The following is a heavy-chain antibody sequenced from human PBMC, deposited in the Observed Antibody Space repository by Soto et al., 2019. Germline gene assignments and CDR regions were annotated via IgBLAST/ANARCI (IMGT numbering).Heavy chain of an antibody. Sequence: ESGGGVVQPGRSLRLSCAASGFTFSSYAMHWVRQAPGKGLEWVAVISYDGSNKYYADSVKGRFTISRDNSKNTLYLQMNSLRAEDTAVYYCARGLRNYYESWGQGTMVTVSS. D-gene: IGHD3-22*01. V-gene: IGHV3-30-3*01. J-gene: IGHJ3*01. CDR3: ARGLRNYYES. CDR1: GFTFSSYA. CDR2: ISYDGSNK.